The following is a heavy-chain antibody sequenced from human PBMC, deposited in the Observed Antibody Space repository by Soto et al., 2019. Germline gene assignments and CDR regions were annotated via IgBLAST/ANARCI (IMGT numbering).Heavy chain of an antibody. CDR3: ARDGSPTNYDILTGYYISFDY. D-gene: IGHD3-9*01. J-gene: IGHJ4*02. Sequence: ASVKVSCKASGYTFTGYYMHWVRQAPGQGLEWMGWINPNSGGTNYAQKFQGWVTMTRDTSISTAYMELSRLRSDDTAVYYCARDGSPTNYDILTGYYISFDYWGQGTLVTVSS. CDR1: GYTFTGYY. CDR2: INPNSGGT. V-gene: IGHV1-2*04.